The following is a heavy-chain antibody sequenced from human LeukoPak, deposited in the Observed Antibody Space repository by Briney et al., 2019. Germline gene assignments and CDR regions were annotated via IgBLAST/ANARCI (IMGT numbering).Heavy chain of an antibody. CDR1: GYTFTSYY. CDR2: INPSGGST. V-gene: IGHV1-46*01. J-gene: IGHJ4*02. CDR3: ARDLLHSGWDPGSDY. Sequence: ASVKVSCKASGYTFTSYYMHWVRQAPGQGLEWMGIINPSGGSTSYAQKFQGRVTMTRDTSISTAYMELSRLRSDDTAVYYCARDLLHSGWDPGSDYWGQGTLVTVSS. D-gene: IGHD6-19*01.